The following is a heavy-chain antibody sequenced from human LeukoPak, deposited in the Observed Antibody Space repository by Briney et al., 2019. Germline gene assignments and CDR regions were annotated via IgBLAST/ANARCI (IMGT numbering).Heavy chain of an antibody. V-gene: IGHV4-34*01. J-gene: IGHJ4*02. Sequence: SETLSLTCAVYGGSFSGYYWSWIRQPPGKGLEWIGEINHSGRTNYSPPLKSRVTISVDTSKNQFSLKLSSVTAADTAVYYCARGSNTGLAYWGQGTLVTVSS. CDR3: ARGSNTGLAY. CDR1: GGSFSGYY. CDR2: INHSGRT. D-gene: IGHD2-8*02.